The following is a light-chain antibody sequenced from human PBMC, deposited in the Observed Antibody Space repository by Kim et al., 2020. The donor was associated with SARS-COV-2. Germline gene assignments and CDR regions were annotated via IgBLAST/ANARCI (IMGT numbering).Light chain of an antibody. J-gene: IGLJ1*01. Sequence: GQSVTIACTGTSSDGGGYNYVSWYQQHPGKAPKLMSYEVSKRPSGVPDRFSGSKSGNTASLTVSGLQAEDEADYYCCSYAGSYRFVFGTGTKVTVL. V-gene: IGLV2-11*01. CDR2: EVS. CDR3: CSYAGSYRFV. CDR1: SSDGGGYNY.